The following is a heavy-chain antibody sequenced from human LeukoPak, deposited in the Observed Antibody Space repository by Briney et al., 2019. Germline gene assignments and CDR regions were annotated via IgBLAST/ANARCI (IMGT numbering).Heavy chain of an antibody. CDR3: AGTWSFDY. Sequence: GGSLRLSCAAPGLPFTTDWVNWVRQAPGKGLLWVSRISGDGTTTNYADSVKGRFTISRDNAKNMLYLQMDSLRAEDTAVYYCAGTWSFDYWGQGTLVTVSS. D-gene: IGHD2-15*01. J-gene: IGHJ4*02. CDR1: GLPFTTDW. CDR2: ISGDGTTT. V-gene: IGHV3-74*01.